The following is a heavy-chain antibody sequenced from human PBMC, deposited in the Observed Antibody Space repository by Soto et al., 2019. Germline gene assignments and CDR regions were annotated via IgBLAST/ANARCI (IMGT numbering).Heavy chain of an antibody. CDR1: GYTLSNYV. V-gene: IGHV1-3*04. Sequence: QVHLVQSGAEVRKPGDSVKVSCKASGYTLSNYVMHWVRQAPGQGLEWMGWVNSGDNRAYSQNFQGRATISSDTSANTAYMELSSLRSEETAVYFGAREGTLGGFDGDLWGQGTLVSVSS. CDR3: AREGTLGGFDGDL. J-gene: IGHJ4*02. CDR2: VNSGDNR. D-gene: IGHD5-12*01.